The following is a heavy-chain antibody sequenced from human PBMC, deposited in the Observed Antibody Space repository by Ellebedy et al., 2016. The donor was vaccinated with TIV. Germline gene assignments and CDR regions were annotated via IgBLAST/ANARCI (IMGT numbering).Heavy chain of an antibody. Sequence: SETLSLTCTVSGGSISSGDYYWSWIRQPPGKGLEWIGYIYYSGSTNYNPSLNSRVTISVDTSKNQFSLRLTYVTAADTAVYFCARDLSGSLGRAAAGMGYFDYWGQGTLVTVSS. CDR3: ARDLSGSLGRAAAGMGYFDY. J-gene: IGHJ4*02. D-gene: IGHD6-13*01. V-gene: IGHV4-30-4*01. CDR2: IYYSGST. CDR1: GGSISSGDYY.